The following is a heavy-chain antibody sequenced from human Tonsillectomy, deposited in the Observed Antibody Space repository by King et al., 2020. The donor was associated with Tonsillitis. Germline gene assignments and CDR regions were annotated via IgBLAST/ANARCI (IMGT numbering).Heavy chain of an antibody. Sequence: QLVQSGAEVKKPGSSVKVSCKASGGTFSNYAINWVRQAPGQGLEWMGGSIPIFGTANYAQKFQGRVTITADESTSTAYMELSSLRSEDTAMYYCARDPSIKMVRGAGRQLRFDPWGQGTLVTVSS. CDR1: GGTFSNYA. CDR2: SIPIFGTA. J-gene: IGHJ5*02. V-gene: IGHV1-69*01. D-gene: IGHD3-10*01. CDR3: ARDPSIKMVRGAGRQLRFDP.